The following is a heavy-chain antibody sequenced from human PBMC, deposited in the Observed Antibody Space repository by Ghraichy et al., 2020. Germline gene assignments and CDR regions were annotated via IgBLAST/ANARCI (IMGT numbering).Heavy chain of an antibody. V-gene: IGHV4-4*07. Sequence: SETPSLTCTVSGDSISPYYWSWIRQSPGKGLEWIGRIYHTGTTTYNLSLSSRVTMSVDTAKSQLSLRLTSVTAADTAVYYCARDRLSSEGLIVITTYFDFWGQGVPVTVSS. J-gene: IGHJ4*02. CDR2: IYHTGTT. CDR3: ARDRLSSEGLIVITTYFDF. D-gene: IGHD3-16*02. CDR1: GDSISPYY.